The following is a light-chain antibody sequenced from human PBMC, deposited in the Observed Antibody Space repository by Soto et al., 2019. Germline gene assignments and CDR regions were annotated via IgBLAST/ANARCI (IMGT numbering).Light chain of an antibody. CDR1: QSVSSN. V-gene: IGKV3-15*01. CDR3: QQYNNWPLEWT. CDR2: GAS. J-gene: IGKJ1*01. Sequence: MTQSPATLSVSPGERATLSCRASQSVSSNLAWYQQKPGQAPRLLIYGASTRATGIPARFSGSGSGTEFTLTISSLQSEDFAVYYCQQYNNWPLEWTFGQGTKVDIK.